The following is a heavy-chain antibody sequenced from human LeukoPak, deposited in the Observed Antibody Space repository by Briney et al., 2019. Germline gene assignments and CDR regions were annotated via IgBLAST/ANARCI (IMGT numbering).Heavy chain of an antibody. Sequence: PSETLSLTCAVYGGSFSGYYWSWIRQPPGKGLEWIGYIYYSGSTNYNPSLKSRVTISVDTSKNQFSLKLSSVTAADTAVYYCARARVMGYDSSGYSDYWGQGTLVTVSS. CDR3: ARARVMGYDSSGYSDY. J-gene: IGHJ4*02. CDR1: GGSFSGYY. V-gene: IGHV4-59*01. CDR2: IYYSGST. D-gene: IGHD3-22*01.